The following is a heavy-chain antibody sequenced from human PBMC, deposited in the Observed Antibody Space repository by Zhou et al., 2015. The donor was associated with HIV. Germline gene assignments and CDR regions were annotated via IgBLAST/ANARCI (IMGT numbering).Heavy chain of an antibody. V-gene: IGHV3-33*01. CDR2: IWSDGTNR. CDR1: GFTFSSYG. Sequence: QVQLVESGGGVVQPGRSLRLSCAASGFTFSSYGMHWVRQAPGKGLEWVALIWSDGTNRYYADSVKGRVTVTRDNSENTVYLHMINLRVDDTAVYYCARLEGYCSPTTCYTKRFDYWGQGSLVTVSS. D-gene: IGHD2-2*02. J-gene: IGHJ4*02. CDR3: ARLEGYCSPTTCYTKRFDY.